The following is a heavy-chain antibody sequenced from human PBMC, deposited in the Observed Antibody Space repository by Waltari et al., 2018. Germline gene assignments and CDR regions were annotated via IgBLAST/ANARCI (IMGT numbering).Heavy chain of an antibody. J-gene: IGHJ6*03. CDR2: IYYSGST. CDR3: ASLYNWNDGGNYYYYYMDV. Sequence: QVQLQESGPGLVKPSETLSLTCTVSGGSISSYYWSWIRQPPGKGLEWIGYIYYSGSTNYNTSLKSRVTISVDTSKNQFSLKLSSVTAADTAVYYCASLYNWNDGGNYYYYYMDVWGKGTTVTVSS. V-gene: IGHV4-59*01. D-gene: IGHD1-20*01. CDR1: GGSISSYY.